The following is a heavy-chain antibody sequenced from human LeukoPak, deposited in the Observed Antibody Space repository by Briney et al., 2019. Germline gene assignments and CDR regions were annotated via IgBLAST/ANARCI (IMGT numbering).Heavy chain of an antibody. Sequence: GGSLRLSCAASGFTFSSNAMSWVRQAPGKGLEWVSALSGSGGTTYYADSVKGRFTISRDNPNNTLYLQMNSLRAEDTAVYYCAKDRDGSDYYRRPFDYWGQGTLVTVSS. CDR3: AKDRDGSDYYRRPFDY. CDR2: LSGSGGTT. J-gene: IGHJ4*02. D-gene: IGHD3-22*01. CDR1: GFTFSSNA. V-gene: IGHV3-23*01.